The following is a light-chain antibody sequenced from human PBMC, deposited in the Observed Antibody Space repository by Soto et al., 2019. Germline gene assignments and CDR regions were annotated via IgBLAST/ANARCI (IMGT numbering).Light chain of an antibody. Sequence: IVMTQFPATLSVSPGERATLSCRASQSVSSNLAWYQQKPGQAPRLLIYGASTRATGIPARFSGSGSGTEFTLTISSLQSEDFAVYYCQHYNNWPPWTFGQGTKVEIK. CDR3: QHYNNWPPWT. V-gene: IGKV3-15*01. CDR2: GAS. J-gene: IGKJ1*01. CDR1: QSVSSN.